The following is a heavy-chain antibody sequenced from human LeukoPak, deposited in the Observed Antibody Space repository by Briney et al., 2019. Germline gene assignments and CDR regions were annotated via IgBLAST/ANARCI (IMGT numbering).Heavy chain of an antibody. CDR3: ARDILRGPKYYFDY. CDR2: ISSSSSYI. D-gene: IGHD4-17*01. J-gene: IGHJ4*02. V-gene: IGHV3-21*01. Sequence: PGGSLRLSCTVSGFTVSSNSMNWVRQAPGKGLEWVSSISSSSSYIYYADSVKGRFTISRDNAKNTLYLQMNSLRAEDTAVYYCARDILRGPKYYFDYWGQGTLVTVSS. CDR1: GFTVSSNS.